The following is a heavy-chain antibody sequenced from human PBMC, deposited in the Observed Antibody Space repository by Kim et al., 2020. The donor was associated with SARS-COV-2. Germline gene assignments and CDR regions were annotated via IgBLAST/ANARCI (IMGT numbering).Heavy chain of an antibody. CDR3: AKDLFGESTYYYYGMDV. J-gene: IGHJ6*02. D-gene: IGHD3-10*02. V-gene: IGHV3-30*02. Sequence: KSRFTISRDNSKDTLNLQMNSLRAEDTAGYYCAKDLFGESTYYYYGMDVWGQGTTVTVSS.